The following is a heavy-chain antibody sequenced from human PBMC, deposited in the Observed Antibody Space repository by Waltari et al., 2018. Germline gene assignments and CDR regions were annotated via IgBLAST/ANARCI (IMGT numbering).Heavy chain of an antibody. V-gene: IGHV3-30*18. CDR3: AKPIVGATNDAFDI. Sequence: QVQLVESGGGVVQPGRSLRLSCAASGFTFSSYGMHWVRQAPGKGLEWVAVIWDDGSNKYYADSVKGRFTISRDNSKNTLYLQMNSLRAEDTAMYYCAKPIVGATNDAFDIWGQGTMVTVSS. D-gene: IGHD1-26*01. J-gene: IGHJ3*02. CDR2: IWDDGSNK. CDR1: GFTFSSYG.